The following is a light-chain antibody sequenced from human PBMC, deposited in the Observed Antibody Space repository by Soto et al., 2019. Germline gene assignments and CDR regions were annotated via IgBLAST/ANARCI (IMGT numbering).Light chain of an antibody. CDR2: DNN. J-gene: IGLJ1*01. V-gene: IGLV1-51*01. Sequence: QSVLPQPPSVSAAPGQKVTISCSGSSSNIGNNYVSWYQQLPGTAPKLLIYDNNKRPSGIPDRFSGSKSGTSDTLGITGLQTGDEADYYCGTWDSSLSAGVFGTGTKVTVL. CDR1: SSNIGNNY. CDR3: GTWDSSLSAGV.